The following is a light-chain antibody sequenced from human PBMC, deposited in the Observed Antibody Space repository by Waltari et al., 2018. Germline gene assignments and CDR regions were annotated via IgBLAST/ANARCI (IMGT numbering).Light chain of an antibody. V-gene: IGLV1-51*02. J-gene: IGLJ2*01. CDR2: GDH. CDR1: TSNIRDNY. CDR3: GTWDNTLSPV. Sequence: QSVCTQPPSVSAAPGQTVTISCSGSTSNIRDNYVSWYQQFPGGAPKVLIYGDHKRTTGTPHPFSAAQSRPTANLDTTGLHTGDDADYFCGTWDNTLSPVFGGGTTVTVL.